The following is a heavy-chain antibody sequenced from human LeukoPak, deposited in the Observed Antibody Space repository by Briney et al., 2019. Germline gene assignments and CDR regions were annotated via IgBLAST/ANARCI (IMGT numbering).Heavy chain of an antibody. CDR1: GFTFSNYG. V-gene: IGHV3-30*02. Sequence: PGGSLRLSCAASGFTFSNYGMHWVRQAPSKGLEWVAFTRSDGNDKYYADSVKGRFTISRDNSKNMLYTQVNSLRPEDTAVYYCAGDFDYWGQGTLVTVSS. CDR3: AGDFDY. J-gene: IGHJ4*02. CDR2: TRSDGNDK.